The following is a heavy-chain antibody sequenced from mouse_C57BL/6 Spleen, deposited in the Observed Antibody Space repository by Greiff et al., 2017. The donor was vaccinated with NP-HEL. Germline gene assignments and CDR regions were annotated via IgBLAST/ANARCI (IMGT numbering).Heavy chain of an antibody. CDR2: IDPETGGT. J-gene: IGHJ3*01. D-gene: IGHD2-3*01. CDR1: GYTFTDYE. CDR3: TRSRDGYYLAWFAY. V-gene: IGHV1-15*01. Sequence: VQLQQSGAELVRPGASVTLSCKASGYTFTDYEMHWVKQTPVHGLEWIGAIDPETGGTAYNQKFKGKAILTADKSSSTAYMELRSLTSEDSAVYYCTRSRDGYYLAWFAYWGQGTLVTVSA.